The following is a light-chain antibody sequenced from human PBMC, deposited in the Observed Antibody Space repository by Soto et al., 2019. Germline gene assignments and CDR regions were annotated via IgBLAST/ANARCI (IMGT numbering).Light chain of an antibody. Sequence: DIQMTQSPSTLSASVGDRVTITCRASQSILSWLAWYQHKPGKAPKLLIYDASSLESGVPSRFSGSRSGTEFTLTISSLQPDDIATYYCQQYDTYGTFGQGTKVEI. CDR2: DAS. V-gene: IGKV1-5*01. J-gene: IGKJ1*01. CDR1: QSILSW. CDR3: QQYDTYGT.